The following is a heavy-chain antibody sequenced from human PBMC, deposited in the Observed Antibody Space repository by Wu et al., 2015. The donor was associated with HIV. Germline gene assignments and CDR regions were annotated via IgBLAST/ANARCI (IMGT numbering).Heavy chain of an antibody. J-gene: IGHJ6*03. V-gene: IGHV1-2*02. CDR3: VRGPPLAAQYYYMDV. CDR2: VNPSSGGT. CDR1: GYTFTGYY. Sequence: QVQLVQSGTDVKKPGASVKVSCKASGYTFTGYYIHWVRQAPGQGLEWMGWVNPSSGGTNYAQKFQGRITMTRDTSINTVYMELTRLRIDDTAVYYCVRGPPLAAQYYYMDVWGKGTTVTVSS. D-gene: IGHD6-6*01.